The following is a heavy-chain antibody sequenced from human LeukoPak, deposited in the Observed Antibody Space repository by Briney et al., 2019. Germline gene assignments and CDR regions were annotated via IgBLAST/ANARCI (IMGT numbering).Heavy chain of an antibody. CDR1: GATFSSYA. D-gene: IGHD5-12*01. V-gene: IGHV1-69*04. CDR3: ATGSANDLLGNSGYDFPLHDAFDI. Sequence: ASVTLSCTASGATFSSYAISWVRQAPGQGLEWMRRILPILGIANYSHKFQGRVTITADKSTSTAYMELSSLRSEDTAVYYCATGSANDLLGNSGYDFPLHDAFDIWGQGTMVTVSS. CDR2: ILPILGIA. J-gene: IGHJ3*02.